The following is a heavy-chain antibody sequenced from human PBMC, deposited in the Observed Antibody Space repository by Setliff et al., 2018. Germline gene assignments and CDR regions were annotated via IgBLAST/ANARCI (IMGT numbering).Heavy chain of an antibody. D-gene: IGHD3-16*02. Sequence: ASVKVSCKTSGYTFTDFYIQWVRQAPGQGLEWMGWINPYTGDTDYAPKFQGRVTVARDTSVTTAYMDLTRLTSDDTAVYYCARGGSIYDHVWGSYRFVDSWGQGTLVTVSS. V-gene: IGHV1-2*02. J-gene: IGHJ4*02. CDR1: GYTFTDFY. CDR3: ARGGSIYDHVWGSYRFVDS. CDR2: INPYTGDT.